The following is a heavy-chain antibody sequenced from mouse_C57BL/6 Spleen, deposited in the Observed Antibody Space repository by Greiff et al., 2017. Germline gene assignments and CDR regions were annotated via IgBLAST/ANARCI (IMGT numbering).Heavy chain of an antibody. J-gene: IGHJ2*01. CDR1: GFTFSSYA. Sequence: EVKLEESGGGLVKPGGSLKLSCAASGFTFSSYAMSWVRQTPEKRLEWVATISDGGSYTYYPDNVKGRFTISRDNAKNNLYLQMSHLKSEDTAMYYCARDSHYYGSSYNGYFDYWGQGTTLTVSS. V-gene: IGHV5-4*01. CDR2: ISDGGSYT. CDR3: ARDSHYYGSSYNGYFDY. D-gene: IGHD1-1*01.